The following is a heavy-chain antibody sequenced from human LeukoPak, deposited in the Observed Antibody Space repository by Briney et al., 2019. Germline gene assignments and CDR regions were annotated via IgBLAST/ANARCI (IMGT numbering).Heavy chain of an antibody. D-gene: IGHD3-10*01. V-gene: IGHV4-39*01. CDR1: GGSISSSSYY. J-gene: IGHJ5*02. Sequence: NPSETLSLTCTVSGGSISSSSYYWGWIRQPPGKGLEWIGSIYYSGSTYYNPSLKSRVTISVDTSKNQFSLKLSSVTAADTAVYYCASETMVRGVITEYNWFDPWGQGTLVTVSS. CDR3: ASETMVRGVITEYNWFDP. CDR2: IYYSGST.